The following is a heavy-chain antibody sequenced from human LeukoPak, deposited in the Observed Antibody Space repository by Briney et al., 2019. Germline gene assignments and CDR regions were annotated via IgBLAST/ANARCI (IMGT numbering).Heavy chain of an antibody. D-gene: IGHD4-17*01. J-gene: IGHJ6*03. Sequence: GRSLRLSCAASGFTFSSYGMHWVRQAPGKGLEWGAVISYDGSNKYYADSVQGRFTISRDTSTNTVYLQMNSLRAEDTAVYYCAKATVTRNYYYYYYYMDVWGKGTTVTVSS. CDR1: GFTFSSYG. V-gene: IGHV3-30*18. CDR2: ISYDGSNK. CDR3: AKATVTRNYYYYYYYMDV.